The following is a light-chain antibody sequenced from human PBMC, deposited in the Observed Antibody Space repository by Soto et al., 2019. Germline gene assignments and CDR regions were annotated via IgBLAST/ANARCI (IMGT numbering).Light chain of an antibody. J-gene: IGKJ4*01. Sequence: AIQLTQSPSSLSASVGDRVTITCRASQGIGSNLAWYHQTLGKAPKVLIHDASTLESGVPPRFISSGYGTHFNLTSSSLQPEDFATYYCQHFTYKPIAFGGETKVEI. CDR2: DAS. V-gene: IGKV1D-13*01. CDR3: QHFTYKPIA. CDR1: QGIGSN.